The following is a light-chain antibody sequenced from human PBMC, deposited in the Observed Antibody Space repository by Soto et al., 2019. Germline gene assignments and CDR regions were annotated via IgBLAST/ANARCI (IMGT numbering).Light chain of an antibody. V-gene: IGLV9-49*01. Sequence: QLVLTQPPSASASLGASVTLTCTLSSGYSNYKVDWYQQRPGKGPRFVMRVGTGGIAGSKGDGIPDRFSVLGSGLNRYLTIKNIQEEDESDYHCGADHGSGNNFVSLFGGGTKLTVL. CDR2: VGTGGIAG. CDR1: SGYSNYK. J-gene: IGLJ2*01. CDR3: GADHGSGNNFVSL.